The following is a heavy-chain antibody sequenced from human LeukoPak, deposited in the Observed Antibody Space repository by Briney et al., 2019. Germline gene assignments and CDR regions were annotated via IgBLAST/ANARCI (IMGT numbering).Heavy chain of an antibody. CDR3: ARDGDGRINFDY. CDR2: MNPNSGNT. Sequence: ASVKVSCKASGYTFTSYDINWVRQATGQGLEWMGWMNPNSGNTGYAQKFQGRVTITRNTSISTAYMELSSLRSEDTAVYYCARDGDGRINFDYWGQGTLVTVSS. V-gene: IGHV1-8*03. J-gene: IGHJ4*02. CDR1: GYTFTSYD. D-gene: IGHD5-24*01.